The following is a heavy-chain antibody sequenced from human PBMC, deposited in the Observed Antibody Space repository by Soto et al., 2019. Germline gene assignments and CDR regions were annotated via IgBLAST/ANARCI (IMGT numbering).Heavy chain of an antibody. CDR1: GGSFSGYY. CDR2: INHSGST. J-gene: IGHJ6*02. D-gene: IGHD3-3*01. CDR3: ARARCLILECPPRGGVYYGMDV. Sequence: SETLSLTCAVYGGSFSGYYWSWIRQPPGKGLEWIGEINHSGSTNYNPSLKSRVTISVDTSKNQFSLKLSSVTAADTAVYYCARARCLILECPPRGGVYYGMDVWGQGTTVTVSS. V-gene: IGHV4-34*01.